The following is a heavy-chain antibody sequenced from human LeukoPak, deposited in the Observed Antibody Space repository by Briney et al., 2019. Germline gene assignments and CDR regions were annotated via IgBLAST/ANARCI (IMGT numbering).Heavy chain of an antibody. D-gene: IGHD3-10*01. V-gene: IGHV4-39*07. CDR3: ARGDKGYYYGSGSYTNFDY. CDR2: IYYSGSP. CDR1: GGSISSSSYY. J-gene: IGHJ4*02. Sequence: SETLSLTCTVSGGSISSSSYYWDWIRQPPGKGLEWIGSIYYSGSPFHNPSLKSRVTISVDTSKNQFSLKLSSVTAADTAVYYCARGDKGYYYGSGSYTNFDYWGQGTLVTVSS.